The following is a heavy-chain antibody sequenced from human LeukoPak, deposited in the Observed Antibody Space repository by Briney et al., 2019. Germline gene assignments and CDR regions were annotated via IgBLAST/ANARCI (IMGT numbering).Heavy chain of an antibody. CDR1: GFTFSSNA. CDR3: ARTSITSWYAFDI. J-gene: IGHJ3*02. V-gene: IGHV3-23*01. D-gene: IGHD6-13*01. Sequence: GRSLRLSCAASGFTFSSNAMSWVRQAPGKGLEWVSSISGSGARTYYADSVKGRFTISRDNSKNTLYLQMNSLRAEDTALYYCARTSITSWYAFDIWGQGTMVTVSS. CDR2: ISGSGART.